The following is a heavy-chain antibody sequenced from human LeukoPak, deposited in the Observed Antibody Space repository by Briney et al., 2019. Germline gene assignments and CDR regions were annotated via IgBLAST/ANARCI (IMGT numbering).Heavy chain of an antibody. J-gene: IGHJ4*02. Sequence: SETLSLTCAVYGGSFSGYCWSWIRQPPGKGLEWVGEINHSGSTNYNPSLKSRVTISVDTSKNQFSLKLSSVTAADTAVYYCAIYSSGWYRFDYWGQGTLVTVSS. CDR3: AIYSSGWYRFDY. V-gene: IGHV4-34*01. CDR2: INHSGST. CDR1: GGSFSGYC. D-gene: IGHD6-19*01.